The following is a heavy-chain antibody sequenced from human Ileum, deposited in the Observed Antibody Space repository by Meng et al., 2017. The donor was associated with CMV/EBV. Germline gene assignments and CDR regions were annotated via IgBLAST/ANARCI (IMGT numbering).Heavy chain of an antibody. D-gene: IGHD3-16*01. V-gene: IGHV3-30*02. CDR3: ARLGEYSLKD. CDR2: IRFDGTSQ. J-gene: IGHJ4*02. Sequence: GESLKISCAASGFTFDRCAMHWVRQAPGKGLEWVTFIRFDGTSQEYADSVRGRFTISRDNAKTSLYLQMDSLTVEDTALYYCARLGEYSLKDWGQGTLVTVSS. CDR1: GFTFDRCA.